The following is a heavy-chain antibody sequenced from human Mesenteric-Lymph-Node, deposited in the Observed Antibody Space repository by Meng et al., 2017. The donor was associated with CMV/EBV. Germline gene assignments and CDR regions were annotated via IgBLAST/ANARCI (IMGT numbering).Heavy chain of an antibody. CDR2: INHSGST. V-gene: IGHV4-34*01. Sequence: QVQVHTLGAGLLEPSEPLSVTCAVYGGSFSGYYWNWIRQSPEKGLELIGEINHSGSTTYNPSFTSRIIISVDTSTNQISLNMSSVTAADTAVYYCARGSSYDILTGYFDYWGQGALVTVSS. CDR1: GGSFSGYY. CDR3: ARGSSYDILTGYFDY. J-gene: IGHJ4*02. D-gene: IGHD3-9*01.